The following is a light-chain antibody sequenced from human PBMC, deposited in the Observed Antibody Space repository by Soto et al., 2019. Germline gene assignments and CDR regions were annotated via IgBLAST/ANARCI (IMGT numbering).Light chain of an antibody. CDR1: QSVTNY. CDR3: QENKSYPCT. J-gene: IGKJ1*01. Sequence: IRMTQSPSTQSASIGDRVIITCRASQSVTNYLAWYQQKPERTPELLIYKTPTLESGVPSRFSGSGSGTEFNLTISSMQPGNFATYYCQENKSYPCTFGEGTKVESK. CDR2: KTP. V-gene: IGKV1-5*03.